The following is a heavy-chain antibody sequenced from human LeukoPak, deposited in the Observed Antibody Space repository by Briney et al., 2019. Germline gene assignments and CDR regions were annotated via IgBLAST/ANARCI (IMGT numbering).Heavy chain of an antibody. Sequence: QAGGSLRLSCAASGFTFSSYAMHWVRQAPGKGLEWVAVISYDGRNKYYADSVKGRFTISRDNSKNTLYLQMNSLRTEDKAVYYCTTDPLTYYDILTGYPQGSVEPFDYWGQGTLVTVSS. D-gene: IGHD3-9*01. CDR1: GFTFSSYA. J-gene: IGHJ4*02. V-gene: IGHV3-30*04. CDR2: ISYDGRNK. CDR3: TTDPLTYYDILTGYPQGSVEPFDY.